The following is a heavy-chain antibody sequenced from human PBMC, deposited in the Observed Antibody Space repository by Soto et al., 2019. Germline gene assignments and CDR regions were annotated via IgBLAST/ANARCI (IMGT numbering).Heavy chain of an antibody. J-gene: IGHJ4*02. D-gene: IGHD6-25*01. Sequence: EVQLVESGGDLVQPEGSLRLPCVASGFTFNTYWMSWVRQAPGKGLEWVANIKEDGSDKYYVDSVKGRFTISRDNAKNLLYLQMNSLGAGDTAMYYCARFTRGSSGDYWGQGTLVTVSS. V-gene: IGHV3-7*01. CDR1: GFTFNTYW. CDR3: ARFTRGSSGDY. CDR2: IKEDGSDK.